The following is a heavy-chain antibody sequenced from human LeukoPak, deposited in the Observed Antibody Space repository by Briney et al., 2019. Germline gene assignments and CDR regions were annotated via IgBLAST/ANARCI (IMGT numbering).Heavy chain of an antibody. CDR2: ISGSSGTA. D-gene: IGHD4-23*01. V-gene: IGHV3-23*01. Sequence: GASLRLSCATSGFTFSSYGMSWVRQAPGKGLEWVSAISGSSGTAYYADSVKGRFTISRDNSKNTLYLQMNSLRAEDTAVYHCAKDRGYGGNSALDYWGQGTLVIVSS. CDR1: GFTFSSYG. CDR3: AKDRGYGGNSALDY. J-gene: IGHJ4*02.